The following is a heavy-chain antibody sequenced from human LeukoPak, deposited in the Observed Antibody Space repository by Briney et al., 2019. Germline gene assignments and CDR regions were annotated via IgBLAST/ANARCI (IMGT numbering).Heavy chain of an antibody. V-gene: IGHV4-39*01. CDR2: IYDSGST. D-gene: IGHD5-18*01. J-gene: IGHJ4*02. CDR3: ARVGFGGYSYGYVDF. CDR1: GGSISSGDYY. Sequence: ASETLSLTCTVSGGSISSGDYYWSWIRQPPGKGLEWIGTIYDSGSTYYNPSLKSRVTISVDTSKNQFSLRLSSVTAADTAVYYCARVGFGGYSYGYVDFWGQGTLVTVSS.